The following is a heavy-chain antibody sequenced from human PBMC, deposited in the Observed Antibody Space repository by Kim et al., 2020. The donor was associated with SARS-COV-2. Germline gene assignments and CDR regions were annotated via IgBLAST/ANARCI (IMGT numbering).Heavy chain of an antibody. CDR1: GFDFSTSG. J-gene: IGHJ4*02. CDR2: IRGNSKDI. CDR3: AKFGDYDSSVFYAFFHS. D-gene: IGHD3-22*01. Sequence: GGSLRLSCAASGFDFSTSGMHWVRQAPGKGLEWVSLIRGNSKDISYADSVKGRFTISRDNAKNTLYLQMNGLRTEDTAVYYCAKFGDYDSSVFYAFFHSWGQGTRVTVSS. V-gene: IGHV3-21*01.